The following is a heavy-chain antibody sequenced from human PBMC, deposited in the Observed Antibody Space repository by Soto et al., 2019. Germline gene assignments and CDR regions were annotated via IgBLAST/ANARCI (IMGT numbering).Heavy chain of an antibody. J-gene: IGHJ6*02. Sequence: SGQVSCQSSGYTFPPHAMHWVRQDPVQILEWMGWINGGTGQTKHSQRFQGRVNITRDTSASTAYMELSSLRSEDTAVYYCARGKGMEENYYYYGLDICGQGTTVTVSS. CDR1: GYTFPPHA. CDR3: ARGKGMEENYYYYGLDI. V-gene: IGHV1-3*01. D-gene: IGHD1-1*01. CDR2: INGGTGQT.